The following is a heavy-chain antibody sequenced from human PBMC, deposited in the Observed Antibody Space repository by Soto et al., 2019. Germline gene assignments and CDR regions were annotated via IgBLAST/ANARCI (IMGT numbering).Heavy chain of an antibody. CDR1: GFTFSDYY. J-gene: IGHJ4*02. D-gene: IGHD1-26*01. CDR3: ARDGVGAMLSYFDY. CDR2: ISSSSSYT. V-gene: IGHV3-11*06. Sequence: AGGSLRLSCAASGFTFSDYYMSWIRQAPGKGLEWVSYISSSSSYTNYADSVKGRFTISRDNAKNSLYLQMNSLRAEDTAVYYCARDGVGAMLSYFDYWGQGTLVTVSS.